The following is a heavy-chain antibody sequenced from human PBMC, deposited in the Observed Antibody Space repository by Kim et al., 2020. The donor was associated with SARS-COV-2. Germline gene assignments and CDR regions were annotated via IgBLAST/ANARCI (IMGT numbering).Heavy chain of an antibody. CDR1: GGSFSGYY. D-gene: IGHD3-9*01. CDR2: INHSGST. V-gene: IGHV4-34*01. J-gene: IGHJ4*02. CDR3: ARDGDILTPFDY. Sequence: SETLSLTCAVYGGSFSGYYWSWIRQPPGKGLEWIGEINHSGSTNYNPSLKSRVTISVDTSKNQFSLKLSSVTAADTAVYYCARDGDILTPFDYWGQGTLVTVSS.